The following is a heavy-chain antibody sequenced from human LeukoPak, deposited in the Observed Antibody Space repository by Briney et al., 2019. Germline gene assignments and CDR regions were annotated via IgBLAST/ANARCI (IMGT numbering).Heavy chain of an antibody. D-gene: IGHD2-8*01. V-gene: IGHV4-34*01. J-gene: IGHJ6*03. CDR3: ARANMVYAIRYYYYYMDV. CDR1: GGSFSGYY. CDR2: INHSGST. Sequence: SETLSLTCAVYGGSFSGYYWSWIRQPPGKGLEWIGEINHSGSTNYNLSLKSRVTISVDTSKNQFSLKLSSVTAADTAVYYCARANMVYAIRYYYYYMDVWGKGTTVTVSS.